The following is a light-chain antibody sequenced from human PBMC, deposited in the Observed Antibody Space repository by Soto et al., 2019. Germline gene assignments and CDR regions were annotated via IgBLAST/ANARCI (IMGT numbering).Light chain of an antibody. CDR3: HSRA. CDR1: QSFSTY. J-gene: IGKJ5*01. V-gene: IGKV1-27*01. CDR2: GIS. Sequence: DFQMTQSPSSLSASVGDRVTITCRASQSFSTYLAWYQQKPGKVPKLLISGISTLQSGVPSRFSGSGYGTEFTLTISNLQPEDVATYFCHSRAFGQGTRLEI.